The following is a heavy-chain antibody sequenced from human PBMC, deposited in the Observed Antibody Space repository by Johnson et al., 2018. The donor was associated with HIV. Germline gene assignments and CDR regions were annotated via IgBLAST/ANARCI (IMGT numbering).Heavy chain of an antibody. CDR1: GFTFSDYY. D-gene: IGHD1-7*01. CDR3: ARDMVQLELLGAFDI. V-gene: IGHV3-30*03. CDR2: ISYDGSNK. J-gene: IGHJ3*02. Sequence: QVQLVESGGGLVKPGGSLRLSCAASGFTFSDYYMSWFRQAPGKGLEWVAVISYDGSNKYYADSVKGRFTISRDNSKNTLYLQMNSLRAEDTAMYFCARDMVQLELLGAFDIWGQGTMVTVSS.